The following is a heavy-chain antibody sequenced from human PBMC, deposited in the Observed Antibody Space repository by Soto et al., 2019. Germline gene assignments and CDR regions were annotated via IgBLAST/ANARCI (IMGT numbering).Heavy chain of an antibody. CDR2: ISWNSGSI. J-gene: IGHJ4*02. CDR1: GFTFDDYA. V-gene: IGHV3-9*01. Sequence: AGGSLRLSCAASGFTFDDYAMHWVRQAPGKGLEWVSGISWNSGSIGYADSVKGRFTISRDNAKNSLYLQMNSLRAEDTALYYCAKANYDILTGYLYYFDYWGQGTLVTVSS. CDR3: AKANYDILTGYLYYFDY. D-gene: IGHD3-9*01.